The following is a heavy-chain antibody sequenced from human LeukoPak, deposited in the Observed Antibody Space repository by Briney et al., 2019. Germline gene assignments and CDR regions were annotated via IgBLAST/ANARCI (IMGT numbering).Heavy chain of an antibody. J-gene: IGHJ4*02. CDR2: TSGSGGST. CDR3: AKWVTNTGFDY. D-gene: IGHD2-8*02. V-gene: IGHV3-23*01. Sequence: GGSLRLSCAASRXTFSTYAMSWVRQAPGKGLEWVSTTSGSGGSTYYADSVKGRFTISRDNSKNTLYLQMNSLRAEDTAVYYCAKWVTNTGFDYWGQGTLVTVSS. CDR1: RXTFSTYA.